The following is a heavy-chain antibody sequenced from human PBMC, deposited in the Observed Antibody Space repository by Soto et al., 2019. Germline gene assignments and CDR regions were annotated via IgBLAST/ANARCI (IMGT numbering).Heavy chain of an antibody. CDR1: DTSVSTGNW. V-gene: IGHV4-4*02. CDR2: IYLNGATNFGST. CDR3: ARGTGSCYGQFLQ. Sequence: QVQLQESGPGLVKPSGTLSLACNVSDTSVSTGNWLSWVRQPPGKGLEWIAEIYLNGATNFGSTNYNPSLTSRVTVAIDESKNQFSLSLSSVNAADTAVYYCARGTGSCYGQFLQWGQGTLVTVSS. D-gene: IGHD1-26*01. J-gene: IGHJ1*01.